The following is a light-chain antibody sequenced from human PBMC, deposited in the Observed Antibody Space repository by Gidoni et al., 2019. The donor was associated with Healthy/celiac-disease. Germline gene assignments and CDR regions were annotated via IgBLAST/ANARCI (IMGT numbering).Light chain of an antibody. CDR1: QSVSSSY. V-gene: IGKV3-20*01. Sequence: EIVLTQSPGTLYLSPGERATLSCRASQSVSSSYLAWYQQKPGQAPRLLIYGASSMATGIPDRFSGSGSGTDFTLTISRLEPEDFAVYYCQQYGSSPLFTFGPGTKVDIK. CDR3: QQYGSSPLFT. J-gene: IGKJ3*01. CDR2: GAS.